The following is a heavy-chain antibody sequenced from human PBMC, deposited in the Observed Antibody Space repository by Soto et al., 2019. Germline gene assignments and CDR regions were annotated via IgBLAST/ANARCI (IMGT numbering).Heavy chain of an antibody. CDR1: GFTFSGFW. D-gene: IGHD6-19*01. Sequence: EVQLVESGGGLVQPGGSLRLSCTASGFTFSGFWMHWVRQAPGKGLVWVSRINGDGSVTNYADSVKGRFTISRDNAKNPVYLKMNSLRVEDTAGYYCVRVKETRGWGAFDYWGQGTLVTVSS. CDR2: INGDGSVT. CDR3: VRVKETRGWGAFDY. V-gene: IGHV3-74*01. J-gene: IGHJ4*02.